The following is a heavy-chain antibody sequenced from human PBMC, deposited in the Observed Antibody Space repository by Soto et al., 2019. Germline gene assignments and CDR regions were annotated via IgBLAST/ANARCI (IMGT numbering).Heavy chain of an antibody. CDR3: AIQDSSPGGMDV. V-gene: IGHV3-21*01. CDR1: GFTFSSYS. J-gene: IGHJ6*02. CDR2: ISSSSSYI. D-gene: IGHD6-13*01. Sequence: SLRLSCAASGFTFSSYSMNWVRQAPGKGLEWVSSISSSSSYIYYADSVKGRFTISRDNAKNSLYLQMNSLRAEDTAVYYCAIQDSSPGGMDVWGQGTTVTVSS.